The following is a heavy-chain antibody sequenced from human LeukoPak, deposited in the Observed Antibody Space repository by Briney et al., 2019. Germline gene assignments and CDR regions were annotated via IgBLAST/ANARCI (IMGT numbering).Heavy chain of an antibody. CDR1: GHTFTDYH. D-gene: IGHD6-19*01. V-gene: IGHV1-2*02. J-gene: IGHJ6*02. CDR2: IIPNSGDT. CDR3: ARQSSGWSYYYGMDV. Sequence: ASARVSCKASGHTFTDYHVHWVRQPPGQKLEWMGWIIPNSGDTYYAQKFQGRVTMTRDTSISTAYMELSRLRSDDTAVYYCARQSSGWSYYYGMDVWGQGTTVTVSS.